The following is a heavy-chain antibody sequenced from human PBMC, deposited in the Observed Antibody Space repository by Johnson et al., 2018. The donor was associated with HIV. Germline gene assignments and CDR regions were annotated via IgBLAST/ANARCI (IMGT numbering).Heavy chain of an antibody. CDR2: IRYDGDHK. CDR3: AKEGGYSYGYGGDQTGDAFDI. Sequence: QVQLVESGGGVVQPGGSLRLSCAASGFTFSSYGMHWVRQAPGQGLEWVAFIRYDGDHKYYVDSVRGRFHISRDNHKKPLHMQMSSLRVDDTAVYFCAKEGGYSYGYGGDQTGDAFDIWGQGTMVTVSS. J-gene: IGHJ3*02. CDR1: GFTFSSYG. D-gene: IGHD5-18*01. V-gene: IGHV3-30*02.